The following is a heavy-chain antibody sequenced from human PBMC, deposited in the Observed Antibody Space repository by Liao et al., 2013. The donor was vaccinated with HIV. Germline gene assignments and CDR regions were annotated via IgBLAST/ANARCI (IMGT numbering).Heavy chain of an antibody. Sequence: QVQVQESGPGLVKPSETLSLTCAVSGGSISSHFWTWIRQPAGEGLEWIGRVHTSGTTNYHTSLKSRVTISLDTSKNQFSLNLTSVTAADTAIYYCARGGEVKPGTIYGWYFDLWGRGTLVTVSS. CDR3: ARGGEVKPGTIYGWYFDL. V-gene: IGHV4-4*07. D-gene: IGHD1-7*01. CDR2: VHTSGTT. J-gene: IGHJ2*01. CDR1: GGSISSHF.